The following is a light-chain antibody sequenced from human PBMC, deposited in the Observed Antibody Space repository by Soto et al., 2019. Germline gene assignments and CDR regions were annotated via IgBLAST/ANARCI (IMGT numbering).Light chain of an antibody. V-gene: IGLV2-14*01. CDR1: SSDVGGYKY. CDR2: DVS. Sequence: QSALTQPASVSGSPGQSITISCTGTSSDVGGYKYVSWYQQLPGKAPKVMIYDVSNRPSGVSDRFSGSKSGNTASLTISGLQAEDEADYYCSSYTSRSTLVFGTGTKLTVL. J-gene: IGLJ1*01. CDR3: SSYTSRSTLV.